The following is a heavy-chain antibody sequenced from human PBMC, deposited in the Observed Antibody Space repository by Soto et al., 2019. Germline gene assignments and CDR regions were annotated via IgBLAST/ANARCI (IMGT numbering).Heavy chain of an antibody. CDR2: TYYRSKWYN. V-gene: IGHV6-1*01. Sequence: SQTLSLTCAISGDSVSSNIAAWHWIRQSPSRGLEWLGRTYYRSKWYNDYAVSVKSRMTINPDTSKNQFSLQLNSVTPEDTAIYYCARDNRIQIAFDIWGQGTMVTVSS. CDR3: ARDNRIQIAFDI. D-gene: IGHD5-18*01. J-gene: IGHJ3*02. CDR1: GDSVSSNIAA.